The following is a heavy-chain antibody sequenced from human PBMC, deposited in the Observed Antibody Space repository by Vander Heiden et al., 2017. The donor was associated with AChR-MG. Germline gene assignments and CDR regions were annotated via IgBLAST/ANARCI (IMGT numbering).Heavy chain of an antibody. Sequence: EVQLVESGGGLVQPGGSLRLSCAASGSTVSRNYMSWVRQAPGKGLEGVSVIYSGGSTYYADSVKGRFTISRDNSKNTLYLQMNSLRAEDTAVYYCASSGYCSGGSCFPYFDYWGQEPWSPSPQ. J-gene: IGHJ4*01. D-gene: IGHD2-15*01. V-gene: IGHV3-66*02. CDR2: IYSGGST. CDR3: ASSGYCSGGSCFPYFDY. CDR1: GSTVSRNY.